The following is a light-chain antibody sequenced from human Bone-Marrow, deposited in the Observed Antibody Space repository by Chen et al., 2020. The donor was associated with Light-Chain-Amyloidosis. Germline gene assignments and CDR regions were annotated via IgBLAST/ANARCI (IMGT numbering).Light chain of an antibody. J-gene: IGLJ1*01. Sequence: QSALTQPASVSGSPGQSITISCTGPSSDVGGDNHVSWYQQHPDKAPKLMIYEVTNRPSWVPDRFAGSKTDNTSSLTISGLQTEDEADYFCSSYTITNTLVFGSGTRVTGL. CDR2: EVT. CDR1: SSDVGGDNH. CDR3: SSYTITNTLV. V-gene: IGLV2-14*01.